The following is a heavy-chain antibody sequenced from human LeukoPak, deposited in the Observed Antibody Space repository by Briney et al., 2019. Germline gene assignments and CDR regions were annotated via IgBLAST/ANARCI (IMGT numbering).Heavy chain of an antibody. CDR2: INPNSGGT. Sequence: ASVKVSCKASGYTSTGYYMHWVRQAPGQGLEWMGWINPNSGGTNYAQKFQGRVTMTRDTSISTAYMELSRLRSDDTAVYYCARDKEYCSGGSCYFASDYWGQGTLVTVSS. J-gene: IGHJ4*02. D-gene: IGHD2-15*01. CDR1: GYTSTGYY. CDR3: ARDKEYCSGGSCYFASDY. V-gene: IGHV1-2*02.